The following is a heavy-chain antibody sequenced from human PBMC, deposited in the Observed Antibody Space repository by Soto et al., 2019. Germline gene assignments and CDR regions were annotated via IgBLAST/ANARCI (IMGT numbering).Heavy chain of an antibody. CDR1: EFKCVDHA. CDR2: ISGSGSST. Sequence: GGSIRLSNGVAEFKCVDHARPWVRKKTGKGLQWVSTISGSGSSTFYADSVRGRFTISRDNSKNTLYLQMNSLRAEDTALYYCAKEKIASTVADFFDYWGQGTLVTVSS. CDR3: AKEKIASTVADFFDY. D-gene: IGHD6-19*01. V-gene: IGHV3-23*01. J-gene: IGHJ4*02.